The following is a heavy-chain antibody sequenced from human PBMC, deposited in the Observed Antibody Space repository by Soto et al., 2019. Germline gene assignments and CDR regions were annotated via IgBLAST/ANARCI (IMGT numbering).Heavy chain of an antibody. CDR1: GSSIGSAY. CDR2: IYYSGST. CDR3: ARVNSGYEVHRQYYYYMDV. V-gene: IGHV4-59*13. J-gene: IGHJ6*03. D-gene: IGHD5-12*01. Sequence: SETLSLTCSVSGSSIGSAYWGWVPQSPEKGLEWIAYIYYSGSTNYNPSLESRVTISLETSNNQFSLKMSSVTAADTAVYYCARVNSGYEVHRQYYYYMDVWGKGTTVTVSS.